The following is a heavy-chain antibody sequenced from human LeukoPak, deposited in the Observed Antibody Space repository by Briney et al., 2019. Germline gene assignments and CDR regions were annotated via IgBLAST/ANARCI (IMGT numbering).Heavy chain of an antibody. CDR3: ARDLGSGWGMRGFSLCDY. CDR1: GFTFSSYS. CDR2: ISSSSSYI. V-gene: IGHV3-21*01. J-gene: IGHJ4*02. Sequence: PGGSLRLSCAASGFTFSSYSMNWVRQAPGKGLEWVSSISSSSSYIYYADSVKGRFTISRDNAKNSLYLQMNSLRAEDTAVYYCARDLGSGWGMRGFSLCDYWGQGTLVTVSS. D-gene: IGHD6-19*01.